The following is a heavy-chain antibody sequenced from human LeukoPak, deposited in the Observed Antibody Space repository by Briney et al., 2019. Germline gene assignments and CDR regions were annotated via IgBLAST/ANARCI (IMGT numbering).Heavy chain of an antibody. Sequence: GGSLRLSCAASGFTFSSYWMHWVRQAPGKGLVWVSRINSDGSSTSYADSVEGRFTISRDNAKNTLYLQMNSLRAEDTAVYYCARADGSILLDYWGQGTLVTVSS. D-gene: IGHD5-24*01. CDR1: GFTFSSYW. CDR2: INSDGSST. CDR3: ARADGSILLDY. V-gene: IGHV3-74*01. J-gene: IGHJ4*02.